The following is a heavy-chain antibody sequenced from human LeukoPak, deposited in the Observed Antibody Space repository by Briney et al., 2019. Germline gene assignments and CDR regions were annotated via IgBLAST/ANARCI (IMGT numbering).Heavy chain of an antibody. Sequence: ASVKVSCKASGHTFTSYYMHWVRQAPGQGLEWMGIINPSGGSTSYAQKFQGRVTMTRDTSTSTVYMELSSLRSEDTAVYYCARASHSLSYYDYVWGSPFDYWGQGTLVTVSS. D-gene: IGHD3-16*01. CDR1: GHTFTSYY. CDR3: ARASHSLSYYDYVWGSPFDY. CDR2: INPSGGST. J-gene: IGHJ4*02. V-gene: IGHV1-46*01.